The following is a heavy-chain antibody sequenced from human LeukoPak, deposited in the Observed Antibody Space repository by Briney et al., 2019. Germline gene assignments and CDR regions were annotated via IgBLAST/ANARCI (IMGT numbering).Heavy chain of an antibody. V-gene: IGHV3-30*02. CDR2: IRSDGSNE. CDR1: EFTFSSYG. CDR3: ARDRTKYCRGGNCYSSYSLDY. D-gene: IGHD2-15*01. J-gene: IGHJ4*02. Sequence: PGGSLRLSCAASEFTFSSYGMHWVRQAPGKGLEWVAFIRSDGSNEYYAGSVKGRFTISRDNFKSTLSLQMNSLRPEDTALYYCARDRTKYCRGGNCYSSYSLDYWGQGTLVTVSS.